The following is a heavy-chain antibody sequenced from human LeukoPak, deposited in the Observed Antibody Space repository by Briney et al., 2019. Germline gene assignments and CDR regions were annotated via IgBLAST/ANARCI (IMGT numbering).Heavy chain of an antibody. CDR1: GGSISSSSYY. Sequence: SETLSLTCTVSGGSISSSSYYWGWIRQPPGKGLEWIGSIYYSGDTYYNPSLKSRRVTISVDTSKNQFSLRRSSVTAADTAVYYCARHQWHYYYYMGVWGKGSTVTVSS. J-gene: IGHJ6*03. D-gene: IGHD6-19*01. V-gene: IGHV4-39*01. CDR3: ARHQWHYYYYMGV. CDR2: IYYSGDT.